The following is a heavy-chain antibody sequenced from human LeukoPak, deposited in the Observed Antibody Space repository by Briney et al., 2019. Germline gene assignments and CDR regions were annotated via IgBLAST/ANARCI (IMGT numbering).Heavy chain of an antibody. CDR1: GGSISSYY. J-gene: IGHJ4*02. CDR2: IYYSGST. Sequence: SETLSLTCTVSGGSISSYYWSWIRQPPGKGLEWIGYIYYSGSTNYNPSLKSRVTISVDTSKNQFSLKLSSVTAADTAVYYCARHTSGGYSYGWDYWGQGTLVTVSS. CDR3: ARHTSGGYSYGWDY. D-gene: IGHD5-18*01. V-gene: IGHV4-59*08.